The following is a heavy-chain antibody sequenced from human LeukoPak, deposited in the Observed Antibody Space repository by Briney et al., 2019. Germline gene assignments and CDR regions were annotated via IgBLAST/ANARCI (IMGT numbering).Heavy chain of an antibody. J-gene: IGHJ4*02. CDR1: GFTFSSYW. CDR2: IKHDGSEK. CDR3: AREASVLRYFDWLSAPRVFDY. Sequence: GGSLRLSCAASGFTFSSYWMSRVRQAPGKGLEWVANIKHDGSEKYYVDSVKGRFTISRDNAKNSLYLQMNSLRAEDTAVYYCAREASVLRYFDWLSAPRVFDYWGQGTLVTVSS. D-gene: IGHD3-9*01. V-gene: IGHV3-7*01.